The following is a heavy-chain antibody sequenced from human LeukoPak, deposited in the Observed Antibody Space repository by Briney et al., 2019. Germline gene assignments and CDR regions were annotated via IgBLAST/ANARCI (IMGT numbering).Heavy chain of an antibody. CDR1: GYTFTSYD. J-gene: IGHJ4*02. CDR3: ARGPVYSSSLDY. V-gene: IGHV1-8*01. Sequence: GASVTVSCKASGYTFTSYDINWVRQATGQGLEWMGWMNPNSGNTGYAQKFQGRVTMTRNTSISTAYMELSSLRSEDTAVYYCARGPVYSSSLDYWGQGTLVTVSS. CDR2: MNPNSGNT. D-gene: IGHD6-13*01.